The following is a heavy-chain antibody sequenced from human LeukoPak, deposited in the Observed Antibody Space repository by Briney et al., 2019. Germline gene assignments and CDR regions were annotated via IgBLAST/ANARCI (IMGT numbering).Heavy chain of an antibody. CDR3: ARESVGAERHVAFDI. J-gene: IGHJ3*02. V-gene: IGHV1-69*05. D-gene: IGHD1-26*01. Sequence: GASVKVSCKASGGTFSSYAISWVRQTPGQGLEWMGGIIPIFGTANYAQKFQGRVTITTDESTSTAYMELSSLRSEDTAVYYCARESVGAERHVAFDIWGQGTMVTVSS. CDR2: IIPIFGTA. CDR1: GGTFSSYA.